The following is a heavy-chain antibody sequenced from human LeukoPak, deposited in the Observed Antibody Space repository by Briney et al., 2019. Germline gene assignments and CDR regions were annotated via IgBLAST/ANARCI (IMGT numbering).Heavy chain of an antibody. CDR3: AEDRGAAGRPDY. J-gene: IGHJ4*02. CDR2: IWYDGSNK. V-gene: IGHV3-33*06. D-gene: IGHD6-13*01. Sequence: PGGSLRLSCAASGFTFSSYGMHWVRQAPGKGLEWVAVIWYDGSNKYYADSVKGRFTISRDNSKNTLYLQMNSLRAEDTAVYYCAEDRGAAGRPDYWGQGTLVTVSS. CDR1: GFTFSSYG.